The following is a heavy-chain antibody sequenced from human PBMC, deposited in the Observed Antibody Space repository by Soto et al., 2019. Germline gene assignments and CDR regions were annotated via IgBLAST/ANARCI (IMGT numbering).Heavy chain of an antibody. J-gene: IGHJ4*02. D-gene: IGHD6-13*01. V-gene: IGHV2-5*02. Sequence: QITLKESGPTLVKPTQTLTLTCTFSGFSLSTSGVGVGWIRQPPGKALEWLALIYWDDDKRYSPSLKSRLTIANDTSKSLVVITMTNMDPVDTATYYCAHFSRHSRRKQIAAAGAFDYWGQGTLVTVSS. CDR1: GFSLSTSGVG. CDR3: AHFSRHSRRKQIAAAGAFDY. CDR2: IYWDDDK.